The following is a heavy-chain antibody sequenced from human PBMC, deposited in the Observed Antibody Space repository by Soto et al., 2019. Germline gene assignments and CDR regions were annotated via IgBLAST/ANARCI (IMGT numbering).Heavy chain of an antibody. CDR3: SRGKGMEENYYYHGMDV. V-gene: IGHV1-3*01. D-gene: IGHD1-1*01. CDR1: GYSFSTYS. J-gene: IGHJ6*02. CDR2: INGANGNT. Sequence: QVQVVQSGAEVKKPGASVKVSCKASGYSFSTYSMHWVRQAPGQGLEWMGWINGANGNTRYSQKFKDRVSISRDTTASRGYMELSSLRSEDTAVYYCSRGKGMEENYYYHGMDVWGPGTTVIVSS.